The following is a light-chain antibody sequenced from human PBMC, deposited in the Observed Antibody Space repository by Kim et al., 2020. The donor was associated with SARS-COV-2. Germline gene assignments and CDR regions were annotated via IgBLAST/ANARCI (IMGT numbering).Light chain of an antibody. CDR1: QSIGSW. V-gene: IGKV1-5*03. CDR2: KAS. CDR3: QHYNSYSYT. J-gene: IGKJ2*01. Sequence: DIQMTQSPSTLSASLGDRVTITCRASQSIGSWLAWYQQKPGKAPKLLIYKASSLESGVPSRFSGSGSGTEFTLTISSLQPDDFATYYCQHYNSYSYTFGQGTKLEI.